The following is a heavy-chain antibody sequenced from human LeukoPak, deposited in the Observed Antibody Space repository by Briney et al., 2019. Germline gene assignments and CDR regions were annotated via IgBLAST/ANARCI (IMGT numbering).Heavy chain of an antibody. V-gene: IGHV3-30-3*01. CDR1: GFTFSSYA. CDR2: ISYDGSNK. D-gene: IGHD2-2*01. J-gene: IGHJ5*02. Sequence: GGSLRLSCAASGFTFSSYAMHWVRQAPGKGLEWVAVISYDGSNKYYADSVKGRFTISRDNSKNTLYLQMNSLRAEDTAVYYCARGILGVVPAAKANWFDPWGQGTLVTVSS. CDR3: ARGILGVVPAAKANWFDP.